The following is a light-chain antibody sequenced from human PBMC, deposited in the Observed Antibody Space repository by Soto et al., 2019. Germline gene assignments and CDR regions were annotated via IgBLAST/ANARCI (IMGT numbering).Light chain of an antibody. V-gene: IGLV2-8*01. Sequence: QSALAHPPSASGSPGQSVTISCTGTKNDIGVYDFVSWYQHHPGKAPRLIIYEVVQRPSGVTDRFSGSKSGNTASLTVSGLQAAEEVDYFCSSYISSTTYVCG. CDR2: EVV. CDR3: SSYISSTTYV. J-gene: IGLJ1*01. CDR1: KNDIGVYDF.